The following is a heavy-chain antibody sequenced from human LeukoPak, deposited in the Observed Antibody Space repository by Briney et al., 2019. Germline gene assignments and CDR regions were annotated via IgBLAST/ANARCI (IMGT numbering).Heavy chain of an antibody. V-gene: IGHV4-34*01. D-gene: IGHD5-12*01. J-gene: IGHJ6*02. CDR3: ARGLRRGYSGYDYRATYYYYGMDV. Sequence: SETLSLTCAVYGESFSGYYWSWIRQPPGKGLEWIGEINHSGSTNYNPSLKSRVTISVDTSKNQFSLKLSSVTAADTAVYYCARGLRRGYSGYDYRATYYYYGMDVWGQGTTVTVSS. CDR2: INHSGST. CDR1: GESFSGYY.